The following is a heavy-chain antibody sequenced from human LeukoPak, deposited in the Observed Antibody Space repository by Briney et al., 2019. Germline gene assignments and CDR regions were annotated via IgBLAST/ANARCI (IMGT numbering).Heavy chain of an antibody. D-gene: IGHD6-6*01. Sequence: ASVKVSCKASGYTFTGYYMHWVRQAPGQGLEWMGRTNPNSGGTNYAQKFQGRVTMTRDTSISTAYMELSRLRSDDTAVYYCARGLSIAARRGWFDPWGQGTLVTVSS. V-gene: IGHV1-2*06. CDR3: ARGLSIAARRGWFDP. CDR2: TNPNSGGT. CDR1: GYTFTGYY. J-gene: IGHJ5*02.